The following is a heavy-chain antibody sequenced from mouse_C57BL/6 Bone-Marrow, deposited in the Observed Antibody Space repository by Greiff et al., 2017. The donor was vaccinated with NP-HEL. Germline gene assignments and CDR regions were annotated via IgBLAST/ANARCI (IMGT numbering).Heavy chain of an antibody. CDR2: IRSKSNNYAT. Sequence: GGGLVQPKGSLKLSCAASGFSFNTYAMNWVRQAPGKGLEWVARIRSKSNNYATYYADSVKDRFTISRDDSESMLYLQMNNLKTEDTAMYYGVRQKLGRGDWYFDVWGTGTTVTVSS. CDR1: GFSFNTYA. J-gene: IGHJ1*03. V-gene: IGHV10-1*01. CDR3: VRQKLGRGDWYFDV. D-gene: IGHD4-1*01.